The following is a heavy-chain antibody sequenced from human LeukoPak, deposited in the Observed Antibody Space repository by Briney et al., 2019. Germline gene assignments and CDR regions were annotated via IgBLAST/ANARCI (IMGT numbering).Heavy chain of an antibody. Sequence: PSETLSLTCTVSGASIGSYFWSWIRQPPGKGLEWIGYIYYGGGTNYNPSFESRITISVATSKNRISLNLTSVTASDTAIYYCARERGDYDSDNWFDSWGQGTLVTVSS. V-gene: IGHV4-59*01. D-gene: IGHD4-17*01. CDR3: ARERGDYDSDNWFDS. CDR2: IYYGGGT. J-gene: IGHJ5*01. CDR1: GASIGSYF.